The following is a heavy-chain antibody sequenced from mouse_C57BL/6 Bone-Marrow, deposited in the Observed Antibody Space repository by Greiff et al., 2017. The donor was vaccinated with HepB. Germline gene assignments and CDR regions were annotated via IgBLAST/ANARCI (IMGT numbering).Heavy chain of an antibody. J-gene: IGHJ3*01. V-gene: IGHV5-4*03. CDR2: ISDGGSYT. CDR1: GFTFSSSA. CDR3: ARGPPYYYGSSLFAY. Sequence: DVMLVESGGGLVKPGGSLKLSCAASGFTFSSSAMSWVRQTPEKRLEWVATISDGGSYTYYPDNVKGRFTISRDNAKNNLYLQMSHLKSEDTAMYYWARGPPYYYGSSLFAYWGQGTLVTVSA. D-gene: IGHD1-1*01.